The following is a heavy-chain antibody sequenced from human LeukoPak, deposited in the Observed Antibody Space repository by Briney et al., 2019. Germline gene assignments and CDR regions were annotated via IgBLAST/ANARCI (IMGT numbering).Heavy chain of an antibody. V-gene: IGHV3-74*01. CDR1: GFTFSSYW. Sequence: GGSLRLSCAASGFTFSSYWMHWVRQAPGKGLVWVSRINSDGSSTSYADSVKGRFTISRDNAKNTLYLQMNSLRAEDTAMYYCARGTGSYYSLGYWGQGTLVTISS. CDR3: ARGTGSYYSLGY. J-gene: IGHJ4*02. D-gene: IGHD1-26*01. CDR2: INSDGSST.